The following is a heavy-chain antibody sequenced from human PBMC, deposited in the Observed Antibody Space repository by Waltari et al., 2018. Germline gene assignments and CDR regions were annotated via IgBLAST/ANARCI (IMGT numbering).Heavy chain of an antibody. CDR2: INHSGST. Sequence: QVQLQQWGAGLLKPSETLSLTCAVSGGSFSGYHWSWIRQPPGKGLEWIGEINHSGSTNYNPSLKSRVTISVDTSKNQFSLKLSSVTAADTAVYYCAREVDYIWGSYRKVGWFDPWGQGTLVTVSS. J-gene: IGHJ5*02. V-gene: IGHV4-34*01. D-gene: IGHD3-16*02. CDR1: GGSFSGYH. CDR3: AREVDYIWGSYRKVGWFDP.